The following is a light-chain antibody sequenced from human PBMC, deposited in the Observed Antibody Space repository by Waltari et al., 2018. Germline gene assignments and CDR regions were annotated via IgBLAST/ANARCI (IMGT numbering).Light chain of an antibody. CDR1: QSLLHSAGRTY. CDR2: EVS. V-gene: IGKV2D-29*01. CDR3: MQNIQMHT. Sequence: DVVMTQTPLSLSVTPGQPASISCKSSQSLLHSAGRTYLSWYVQKPGQPPQVLIYEVSSRLSGVPERFSGTGSGTDFTLKISRVEAEDVGVYYCMQNIQMHTFGPGTKLEIK. J-gene: IGKJ2*01.